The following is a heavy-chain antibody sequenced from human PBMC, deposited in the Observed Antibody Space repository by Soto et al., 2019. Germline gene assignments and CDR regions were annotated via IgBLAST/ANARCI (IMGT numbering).Heavy chain of an antibody. V-gene: IGHV4-4*02. CDR3: ARVSGSYYYGMDV. D-gene: IGHD1-26*01. CDR2: IYHSGST. J-gene: IGHJ6*02. Sequence: SETLSLTCTVSGGSISSSNWWSWVRQPPGKGLEWIGEIYHSGSTNYNPSLKSRVTISVDKSKNQFSLKLSSVIAADTAVYYCARVSGSYYYGMDVWGQGTTVTVSS. CDR1: GGSISSSNW.